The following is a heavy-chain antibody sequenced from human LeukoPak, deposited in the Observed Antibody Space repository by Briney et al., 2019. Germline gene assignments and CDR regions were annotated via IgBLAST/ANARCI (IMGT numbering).Heavy chain of an antibody. CDR1: GGTFSSYA. CDR2: IIPILGIA. CDR3: ANLYSSSWEPFDY. J-gene: IGHJ4*02. Sequence: SVKVSCKASGGTFSSYAISWVRQAPGQGLEWIGRIIPILGIANYAQKFQGRVTITADKSTSTAYMELSSLRSEDTAVYYCANLYSSSWEPFDYWGQGTLVTVSS. V-gene: IGHV1-69*04. D-gene: IGHD6-13*01.